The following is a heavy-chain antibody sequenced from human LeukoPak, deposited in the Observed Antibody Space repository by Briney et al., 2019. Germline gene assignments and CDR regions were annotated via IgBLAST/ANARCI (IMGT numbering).Heavy chain of an antibody. CDR3: AREPDFCSDYHHYYYGMDV. CDR1: GFTFSSYW. J-gene: IGHJ6*02. D-gene: IGHD3-3*01. V-gene: IGHV3-7*01. Sequence: PGGSLRLSCAASGFTFSSYWMSWVRQAPGKGLEWVAKIKQDGSEKYYVDSVKGRFTISRDNAKNSLYLQMNSLRAEDTAVYYCAREPDFCSDYHHYYYGMDVWGQGTTVTVSS. CDR2: IKQDGSEK.